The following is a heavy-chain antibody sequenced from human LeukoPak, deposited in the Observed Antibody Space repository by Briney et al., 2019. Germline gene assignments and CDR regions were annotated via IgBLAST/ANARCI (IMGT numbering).Heavy chain of an antibody. V-gene: IGHV1-18*01. CDR2: ISAYNGNT. CDR3: ARGRDARRKVGVPGTPLTNFDY. D-gene: IGHD6-19*01. Sequence: ASVKVSCKASGYTFARYGITWVRQAPGQGLEWMGWISAYNGNTNYAQKLQDRVTMTTDTSTSTAHMELRSLRSDDTAVYYCARGRDARRKVGVPGTPLTNFDYWGQGTLVTVSS. J-gene: IGHJ4*02. CDR1: GYTFARYG.